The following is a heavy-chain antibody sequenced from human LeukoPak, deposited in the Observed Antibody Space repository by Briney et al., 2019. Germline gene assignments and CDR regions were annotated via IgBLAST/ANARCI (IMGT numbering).Heavy chain of an antibody. D-gene: IGHD1-26*01. CDR1: GFTFSSYS. V-gene: IGHV3-21*01. CDR3: ARGQTNIRSGSFDY. CDR2: ISSSSSYI. J-gene: IGHJ4*02. Sequence: PGGSLRLSCAASGFTFSSYSMNWVRQAPGKGLEWVSSISSSSSYIYYADSVKGRFTISRDNAKNTLYLQMNSLRAEDTAVYYCARGQTNIRSGSFDYWGQGTLVTVSS.